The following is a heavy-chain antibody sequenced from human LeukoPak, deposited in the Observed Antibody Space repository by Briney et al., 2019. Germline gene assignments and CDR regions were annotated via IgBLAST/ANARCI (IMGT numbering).Heavy chain of an antibody. J-gene: IGHJ3*02. V-gene: IGHV4-39*01. CDR2: IYYSGST. CDR3: ASSEKVLGAFDI. D-gene: IGHD2-15*01. CDR1: GGSISSSSYY. Sequence: SETLSLTCTVSGGSISSSSYYWGWIRQPPGKGLEWIGSIYYSGSTYHNPSLKSRVTISVDTSKNQFSLKLSSVTAADTAVYHCASSEKVLGAFDIWGQGTMVTVSS.